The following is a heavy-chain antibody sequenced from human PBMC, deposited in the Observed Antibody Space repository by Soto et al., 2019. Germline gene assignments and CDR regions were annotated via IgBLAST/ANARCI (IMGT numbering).Heavy chain of an antibody. V-gene: IGHV3-21*01. Sequence: EVQFVESGGGLVKPGGSLRLSCAAYGFTFSSSGMNWVSQAPGRGLEWVSSINRSGGFTYYAESVRGRFTISRDNAKNSLSLHMHSLRVEDTAVYYCARDDVEVPARMYYFDQWGKGTLVTVSS. D-gene: IGHD2-2*01. J-gene: IGHJ4*02. CDR3: ARDDVEVPARMYYFDQ. CDR2: INRSGGFT. CDR1: GFTFSSSG.